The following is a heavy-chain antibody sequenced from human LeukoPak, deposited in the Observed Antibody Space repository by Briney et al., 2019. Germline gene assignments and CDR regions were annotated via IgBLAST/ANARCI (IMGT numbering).Heavy chain of an antibody. V-gene: IGHV4-59*01. J-gene: IGHJ5*02. CDR3: ARTSCSSTSCYWGDWFDP. Sequence: SETVSLTCTVSGGSISSYYWSWIRQPPGKGLEWIGYIYYSGSTNYNPSLKSRVTISVDTSKNQFSLKLSSVTAADTAVYYCARTSCSSTSCYWGDWFDPWGQGTLVTVSS. CDR2: IYYSGST. CDR1: GGSISSYY. D-gene: IGHD2-2*01.